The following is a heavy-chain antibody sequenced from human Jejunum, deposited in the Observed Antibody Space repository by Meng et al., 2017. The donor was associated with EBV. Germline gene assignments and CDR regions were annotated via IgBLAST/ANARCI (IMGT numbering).Heavy chain of an antibody. D-gene: IGHD5-24*01. CDR1: GGSITDYF. CDR2: AYYTGTT. CDR3: AATAQGYNKPFDY. V-gene: IGHV4-59*01. Sequence: QVQLQESGPGLVKPSXXVPLTCNVSGGSITDYFWNWIRQPPGKGLEWIGYAYYTGTTHFNPSLKSRVITLVDTSKNQFSLKLSSLTTADTAVYYCAATAQGYNKPFDYWGLGTLVTVSS. J-gene: IGHJ4*02.